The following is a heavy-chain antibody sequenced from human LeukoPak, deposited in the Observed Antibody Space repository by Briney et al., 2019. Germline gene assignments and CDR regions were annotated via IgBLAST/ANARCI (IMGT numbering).Heavy chain of an antibody. Sequence: SGPTLVNPTQTLTLTCTFSGFSLSTSGMCVSWIRQPPGKALEWLARIDWDDDKYYSTSLKTRLTISKDTSKNQVVLTMTNMDPVDTATYYCARIHLYYGSGSYYTKLGAPDYWGQGTLVTVSS. J-gene: IGHJ4*02. V-gene: IGHV2-70*11. CDR3: ARIHLYYGSGSYYTKLGAPDY. CDR1: GFSLSTSGMC. CDR2: IDWDDDK. D-gene: IGHD3-10*01.